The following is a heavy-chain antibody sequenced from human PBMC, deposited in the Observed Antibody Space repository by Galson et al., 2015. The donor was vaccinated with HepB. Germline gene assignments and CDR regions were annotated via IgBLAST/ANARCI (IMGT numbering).Heavy chain of an antibody. J-gene: IGHJ5*02. D-gene: IGHD6-13*01. CDR2: IIPIFGTA. Sequence: SVKVSCKASGGTFSSYAISWVRQAPGQGLEWMGGIIPIFGTANYAQKFQGRVTITADESTSTAYMEPSSLRSEDTAVYYCERVGSSSWLASIVGWFDPWGQGTLVTVSS. CDR1: GGTFSSYA. CDR3: ERVGSSSWLASIVGWFDP. V-gene: IGHV1-69*13.